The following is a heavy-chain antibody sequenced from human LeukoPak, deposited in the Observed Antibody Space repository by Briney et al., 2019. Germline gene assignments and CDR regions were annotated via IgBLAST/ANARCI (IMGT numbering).Heavy chain of an antibody. D-gene: IGHD3-10*01. J-gene: IGHJ4*02. Sequence: PGGSLRLSCAASGFTFSSYGMHWVRQAPGKGLEWVAFIRYDGSNKYYADSVKGRFTISRDNTKNSLYLQMNSLRAEDTAVYNCARDHFGESYFDFWGQGTLVTVSS. CDR1: GFTFSSYG. CDR2: IRYDGSNK. CDR3: ARDHFGESYFDF. V-gene: IGHV3-30*02.